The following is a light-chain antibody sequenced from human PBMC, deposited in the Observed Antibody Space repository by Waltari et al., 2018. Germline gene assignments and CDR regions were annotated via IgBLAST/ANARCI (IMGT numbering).Light chain of an antibody. J-gene: IGKJ1*01. CDR3: QQRHSWPRT. CDR2: DAS. CDR1: QSINSD. Sequence: EIVLTQSPATLSLSPGERATLSCRASQSINSDLAWYQQKHGQAPRLVISDASSRATGIPARFSGSGSGTDFTLTITSLEPEDFADYYCQQRHSWPRTFGQGTKLEVK. V-gene: IGKV3-11*01.